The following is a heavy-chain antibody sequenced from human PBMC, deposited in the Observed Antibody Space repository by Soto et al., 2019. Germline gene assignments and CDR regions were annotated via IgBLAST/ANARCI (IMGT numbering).Heavy chain of an antibody. Sequence: ASVKVSCKASGYTFTSYYMHWVRQAPGQGXEWMGIINPSGGSISYAQKFQGRVTMTRDTSTSTVYMELSSLRSEDTAVYYCARDPSSITIFGVVIAGLDYWGQGPLVTVSS. CDR2: INPSGGSI. D-gene: IGHD3-3*01. CDR1: GYTFTSYY. CDR3: ARDPSSITIFGVVIAGLDY. J-gene: IGHJ4*02. V-gene: IGHV1-46*01.